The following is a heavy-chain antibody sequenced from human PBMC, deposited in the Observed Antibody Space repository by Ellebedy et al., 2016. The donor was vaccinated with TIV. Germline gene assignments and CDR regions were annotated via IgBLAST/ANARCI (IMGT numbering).Heavy chain of an antibody. CDR2: VHHMGST. CDR1: DGSFSDYY. D-gene: IGHD3-9*01. J-gene: IGHJ3*02. V-gene: IGHV4-34*01. Sequence: MPSETLSLTCAVYDGSFSDYYWCWIRQSPGKGLEWIGEVHHMGSTIYSPSLRSRVTISVDTSKSQFSLNLNSVTAADTAVYYCARFLTSGQTGFAFDIWGHGTTVTVSS. CDR3: ARFLTSGQTGFAFDI.